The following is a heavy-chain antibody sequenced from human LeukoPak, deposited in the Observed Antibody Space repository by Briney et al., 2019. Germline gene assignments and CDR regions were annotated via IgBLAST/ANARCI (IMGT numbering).Heavy chain of an antibody. D-gene: IGHD2-15*01. J-gene: IGHJ5*02. Sequence: PSGTLSLTCIVSGGSISSSSYYWGWIRRPPGKGLEWIGSIYYSGSTYYNPSLKSRVTISVDTSKNQFSLKLSSVTAADTAIYYCARAVIVVAAATQRNWFDPWGQGTLVTVSS. V-gene: IGHV4-39*02. CDR1: GGSISSSSYY. CDR2: IYYSGST. CDR3: ARAVIVVAAATQRNWFDP.